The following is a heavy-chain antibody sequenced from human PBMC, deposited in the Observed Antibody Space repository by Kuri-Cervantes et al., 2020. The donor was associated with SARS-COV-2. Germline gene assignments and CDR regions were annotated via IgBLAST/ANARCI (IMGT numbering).Heavy chain of an antibody. CDR1: GCSITSYY. J-gene: IGHJ6*02. D-gene: IGHD2-2*01. CDR3: ANPLYGHPTAKAPHYYYGMDV. CDR2: INPSGGST. Sequence: ASVKVTRLASGCSITSYYMRWVRQAPRQGPEGMGIINPSGGSTSYAQKFQGRLTMTRNTSSSTVYMQLSSLISEDTAVYYCANPLYGHPTAKAPHYYYGMDVWGQGTTVTVSS. V-gene: IGHV1-46*01.